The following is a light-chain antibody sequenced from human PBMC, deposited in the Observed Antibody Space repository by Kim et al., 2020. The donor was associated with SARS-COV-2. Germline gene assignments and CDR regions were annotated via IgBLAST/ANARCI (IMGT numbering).Light chain of an antibody. CDR3: QAWDSSTADVV. J-gene: IGLJ2*01. CDR2: QDS. Sequence: PGQTDSITCSGDKLGDKYACWYQQKPGKSPVLVIYQDSKRPSGIPERFSGSKSGNTATLTISGTQAMDEADYYCQAWDSSTADVVFGGGTKLTVL. V-gene: IGLV3-1*01. CDR1: KLGDKY.